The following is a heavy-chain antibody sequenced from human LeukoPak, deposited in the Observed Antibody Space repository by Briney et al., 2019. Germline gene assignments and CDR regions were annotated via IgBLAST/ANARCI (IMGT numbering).Heavy chain of an antibody. V-gene: IGHV4-61*02. CDR2: IFSNGNT. CDR3: ARDRSFFDI. Sequence: SETLSLTCTVSGGSISSGSYYWSWIRQPAGKGLEWIGRIFSNGNTNYSPSLKSRVTISVDTSKNQFSLNLNSVTAADTAVYFCARDRSFFDIWGQGTMVTVSS. J-gene: IGHJ3*02. D-gene: IGHD2-15*01. CDR1: GGSISSGSYY.